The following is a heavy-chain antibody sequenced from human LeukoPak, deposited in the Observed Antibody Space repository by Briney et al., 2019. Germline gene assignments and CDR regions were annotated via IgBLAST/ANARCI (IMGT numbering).Heavy chain of an antibody. D-gene: IGHD6-19*01. CDR1: GFTFSSYA. CDR2: ISYDGSNK. Sequence: PGGSLRLSCAASGFTFSSYAMHWVRQAPGKGLEWVAVISYDGSNKYYADSVKGRFTISRDNSKNTLYLQMNSLRAEDTAVYYCARAPMEQWPDIDWYFDLWGRGTLVTVSS. CDR3: ARAPMEQWPDIDWYFDL. J-gene: IGHJ2*01. V-gene: IGHV3-30*04.